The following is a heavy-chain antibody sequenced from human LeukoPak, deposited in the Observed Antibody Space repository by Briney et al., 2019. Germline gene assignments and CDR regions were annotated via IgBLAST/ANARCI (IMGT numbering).Heavy chain of an antibody. V-gene: IGHV3-15*01. Sequence: PGESLRLSCAASGLTFSNAWMSWVRQAPGEGLEWVGRIKRKTDGATTEYVAPVKGRFTISRDDSKNTLYLQMNSLKTEDTGVYYCATASSGLFYWGQGTLVTASS. D-gene: IGHD3-16*01. J-gene: IGHJ4*02. CDR1: GLTFSNAW. CDR3: ATASSGLFY. CDR2: IKRKTDGATT.